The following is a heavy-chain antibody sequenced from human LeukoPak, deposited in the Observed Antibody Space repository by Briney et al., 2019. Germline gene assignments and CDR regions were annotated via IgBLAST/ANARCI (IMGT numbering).Heavy chain of an antibody. CDR3: AKKLGVDY. CDR2: IHYTGNT. V-gene: IGHV4-59*08. Sequence: SETLSLTCTVSGGSISGYYWNWTRQPPGKGLEWIGYIHYTGNTKYNPSLNSRITISVDTSRKQVSLKLTSVTAADTAVYYCAKKLGVDYWGQGTLVTVSS. CDR1: GGSISGYY. J-gene: IGHJ4*02. D-gene: IGHD4-23*01.